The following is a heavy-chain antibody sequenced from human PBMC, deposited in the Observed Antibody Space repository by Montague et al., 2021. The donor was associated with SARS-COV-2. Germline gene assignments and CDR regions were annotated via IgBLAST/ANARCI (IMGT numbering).Heavy chain of an antibody. CDR2: IYYSGST. Sequence: SETLSLTCTVSGGSVSSYYWSWIRQSPGKGLQWLGYIYYSGSTDYNPSLKSRATMSVDTSKNQLSLRLNSVTTADTAVYSCARAGGFYDYWSGYSSSAGFFDPWGQGILVTVSS. CDR3: ARAGGFYDYWSGYSSSAGFFDP. V-gene: IGHV4-59*02. D-gene: IGHD3-3*01. CDR1: GGSVSSYY. J-gene: IGHJ5*02.